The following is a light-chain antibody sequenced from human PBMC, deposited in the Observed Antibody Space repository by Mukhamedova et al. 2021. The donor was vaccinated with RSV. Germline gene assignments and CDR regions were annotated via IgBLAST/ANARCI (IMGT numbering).Light chain of an antibody. CDR2: DSD. V-gene: IGLV1-51*01. CDR1: GHNY. CDR3: ESWDYSLNVVI. Sequence: GHNYVSWYQHLPGTAPKLLIYDSDKRISGIPDRFSGFKSGTSATLAITGLQTGDEADYYCESWDYSLNVVIFGGGTKLTVL. J-gene: IGLJ2*01.